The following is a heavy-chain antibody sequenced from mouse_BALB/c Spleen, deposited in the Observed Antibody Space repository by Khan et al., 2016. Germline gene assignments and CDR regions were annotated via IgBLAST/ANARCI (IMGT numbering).Heavy chain of an antibody. J-gene: IGHJ3*01. Sequence: QVQLQPSGAELVRPGASVTLSCKASGYTFTDYEMHWVKQTPVHGLEWIRAIDPETGGTAYNQKFKGKATLTADKSSSTAYMELRSLTSEDSAVYYCTGAGYGNYGAYCGQGTLVTVSA. V-gene: IGHV1-15*01. CDR3: TGAGYGNYGAY. CDR1: GYTFTDYE. D-gene: IGHD2-1*01. CDR2: IDPETGGT.